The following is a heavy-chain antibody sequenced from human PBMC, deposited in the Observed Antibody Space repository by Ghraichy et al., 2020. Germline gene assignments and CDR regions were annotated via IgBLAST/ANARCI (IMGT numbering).Heavy chain of an antibody. D-gene: IGHD4-11*01. Sequence: SETLSLTCTVSGGSIYSYYWSWIRQPPGKGLDWIGYMYYSGITNYNPSLNSRVTISIDTSKNQFSLKLSSVTAADTAVYYCARLDYASNWSRPWYFDLWGRGTLVTVSS. CDR2: MYYSGIT. V-gene: IGHV4-59*08. CDR3: ARLDYASNWSRPWYFDL. J-gene: IGHJ2*01. CDR1: GGSIYSYY.